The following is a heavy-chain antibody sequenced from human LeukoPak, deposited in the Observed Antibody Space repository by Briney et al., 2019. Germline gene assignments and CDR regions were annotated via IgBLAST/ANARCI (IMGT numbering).Heavy chain of an antibody. CDR2: ISYDGSNK. D-gene: IGHD2-15*01. CDR1: GFTFSSYG. Sequence: GGSLRLSCAASGFTFSSYGMHWVRQAPGKGLEWVARISYDGSNKYYADFVKGRFTISRDNSKDTLYLQMNSLRAEDTAVYYCSGYCSGDSCYLFYYWGQGTLVTVSS. J-gene: IGHJ4*02. CDR3: SGYCSGDSCYLFYY. V-gene: IGHV3-30*19.